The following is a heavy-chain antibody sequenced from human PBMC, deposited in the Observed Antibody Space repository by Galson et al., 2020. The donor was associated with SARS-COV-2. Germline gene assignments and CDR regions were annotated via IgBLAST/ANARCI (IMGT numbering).Heavy chain of an antibody. J-gene: IGHJ6*02. D-gene: IGHD3-3*01. CDR1: GYTFTSYG. V-gene: IGHV1-18*01. CDR2: ISAYNGNT. CDR3: ARASLRRPNYDFWSGYRDYYYGMDV. Sequence: ASVKVSCKASGYTFTSYGISWVRQAPGQGLEWMGWISAYNGNTNYAQKLQGRVTMTTDTSTSTAYMELRSLRSDDTAVYYCARASLRRPNYDFWSGYRDYYYGMDVWGQGTTVTVSS.